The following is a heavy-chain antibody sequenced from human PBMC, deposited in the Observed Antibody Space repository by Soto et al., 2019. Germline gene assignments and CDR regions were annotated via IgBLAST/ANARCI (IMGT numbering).Heavy chain of an antibody. CDR3: ARGLLYGHKTPCDY. Sequence: SVKVSCKASGGTFSSYTIIWVRQAPGQGLEWMGRIIPILGIANYAQKFQGRVTITADKSTSTAYMELSSLRSEDTAVYYCARGLLYGHKTPCDYWGQGTLVTVSS. J-gene: IGHJ4*02. CDR1: GGTFSSYT. D-gene: IGHD4-17*01. V-gene: IGHV1-69*02. CDR2: IIPILGIA.